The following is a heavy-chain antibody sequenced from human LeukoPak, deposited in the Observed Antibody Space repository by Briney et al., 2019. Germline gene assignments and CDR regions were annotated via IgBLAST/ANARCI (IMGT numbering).Heavy chain of an antibody. CDR3: PRGLRSSSWYDY. V-gene: IGHV4-34*01. CDR1: GGSFSGYY. CDR2: INHSGST. J-gene: IGHJ4*02. D-gene: IGHD6-13*01. Sequence: SETLSLTCAVYGGSFSGYYWSWIRQPPGKGLEWIGEINHSGSTNYNPSLKSRVTISVDTSKNQFSLKLRSVTAADTPVYYCPRGLRSSSWYDYWAQRTLDSVST.